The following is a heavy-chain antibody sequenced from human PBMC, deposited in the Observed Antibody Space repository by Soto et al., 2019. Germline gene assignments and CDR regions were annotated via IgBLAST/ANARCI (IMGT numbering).Heavy chain of an antibody. CDR2: ISSTGSYI. D-gene: IGHD3-22*01. CDR3: SRDRGSVRVIYGMDV. V-gene: IGHV3-21*01. Sequence: PGGSLRLSCAASGFTFSSYSMNWVRQAPGKGLEWVSSISSTGSYIYYADSVKGRFTISRDNAKNSLYLQMNSLRAEDTAVFYCSRDRGSVRVIYGMDVWGQGTTVTVSS. J-gene: IGHJ6*02. CDR1: GFTFSSYS.